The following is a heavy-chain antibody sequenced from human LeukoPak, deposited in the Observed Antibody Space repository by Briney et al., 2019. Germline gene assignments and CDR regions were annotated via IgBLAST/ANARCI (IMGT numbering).Heavy chain of an antibody. J-gene: IGHJ4*02. CDR3: ARDLGVAEAGTVGYFDY. D-gene: IGHD6-13*01. CDR1: GFTVSSKY. CDR2: INQDGSDK. Sequence: PGGSLRLSCAASGFTVSSKYMSWVRQAPGKGLEWVANINQDGSDKYYVDSVKGRFTISRDNAKNSLYLQMNSLRAEDTAVYYCARDLGVAEAGTVGYFDYWGQGNLVTVSS. V-gene: IGHV3-7*03.